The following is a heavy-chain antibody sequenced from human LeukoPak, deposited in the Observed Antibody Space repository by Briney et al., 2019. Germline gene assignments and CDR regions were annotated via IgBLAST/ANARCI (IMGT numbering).Heavy chain of an antibody. CDR3: ARDLELAYYDSSGHEY. J-gene: IGHJ4*02. CDR1: GFTFSAYW. CDR2: IDSDGSST. Sequence: GGSLRLSCAASGFTFSAYWMHWVRQAPGKGLLWVSRIDSDGSSTTYADSVKGRFTISRDNAKNALYLQMNSLRAEDTAVYYCARDLELAYYDSSGHEYWGQGTLVTVSS. D-gene: IGHD3-22*01. V-gene: IGHV3-74*01.